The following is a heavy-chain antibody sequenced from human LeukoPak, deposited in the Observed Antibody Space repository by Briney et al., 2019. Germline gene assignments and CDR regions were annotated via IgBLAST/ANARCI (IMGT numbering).Heavy chain of an antibody. J-gene: IGHJ4*02. CDR3: ARGESIAARSSFDY. D-gene: IGHD6-6*01. Sequence: SETLSLTCTVSGGSISSGDYYLSWIRQPPGTGLEWIGYIYYSGSTYYNPSLKSRVTISVDTSKNQFSLKLSSVTAADTAVYYCARGESIAARSSFDYWGQGTLVTVSS. CDR1: GGSISSGDYY. CDR2: IYYSGST. V-gene: IGHV4-30-4*01.